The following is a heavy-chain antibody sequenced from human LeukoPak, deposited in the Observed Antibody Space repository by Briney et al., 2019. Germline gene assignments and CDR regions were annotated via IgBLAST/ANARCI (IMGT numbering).Heavy chain of an antibody. V-gene: IGHV4-39*01. J-gene: IGHJ4*02. CDR2: IYYSGST. CDR1: GGSISSSSYY. D-gene: IGHD4-17*01. CDR3: ARQPADYGDYIH. Sequence: PSETLSLTCTVSGGSISSSSYYWGWIRQPPGKGLEWIGSIYYSGSTYYNPSLKSRVTISVDTSKNQFSLKLSSVTAADTAVYYCARQPADYGDYIHWGQGTPVTVSS.